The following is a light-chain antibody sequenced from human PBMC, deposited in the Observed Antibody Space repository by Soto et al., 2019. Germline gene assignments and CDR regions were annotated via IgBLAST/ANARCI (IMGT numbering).Light chain of an antibody. V-gene: IGKV3-20*01. Sequence: PGERATLSCRSSQSVSSNYLAWYQQKPDQAPRLVIYDVSGRATGIPDRFSGSGSGTDFTLTISSLEPEDSGVYNCLQCGISPTFGLGNKGESK. CDR1: QSVSSNY. CDR3: LQCGISPT. J-gene: IGKJ1*01. CDR2: DVS.